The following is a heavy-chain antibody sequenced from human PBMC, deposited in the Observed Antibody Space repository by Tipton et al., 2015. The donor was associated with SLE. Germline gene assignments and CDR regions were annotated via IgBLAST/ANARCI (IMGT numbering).Heavy chain of an antibody. CDR3: TSVVSTTQADY. J-gene: IGHJ4*02. D-gene: IGHD2-15*01. V-gene: IGHV4-39*07. CDR2: IYYSGTT. CDR1: GGSISTHGYN. Sequence: LRLSCTVSGGSISTHGYNWGWIRQPPGKGLEWIGTIYYSGTTYYNPSLKSRVTISVDTSNSQFSLRVTSVTAADTAVYYCTSVVSTTQADYWGQGTLVTVSS.